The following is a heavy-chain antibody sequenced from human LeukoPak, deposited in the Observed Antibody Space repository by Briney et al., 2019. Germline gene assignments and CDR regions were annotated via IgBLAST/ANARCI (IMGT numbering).Heavy chain of an antibody. Sequence: ASVKVSCKVSGYTLTELSMHWVRQAPGKGLEWMRGFDPEDGETIYAQKFQGRVTVTEDTSTDTAYMELSSLRSEDTAVYYCATGYYYGSGSYSSYYFDYWGQGTLVTVSS. D-gene: IGHD3-10*01. V-gene: IGHV1-24*01. J-gene: IGHJ4*02. CDR1: GYTLTELS. CDR3: ATGYYYGSGSYSSYYFDY. CDR2: FDPEDGET.